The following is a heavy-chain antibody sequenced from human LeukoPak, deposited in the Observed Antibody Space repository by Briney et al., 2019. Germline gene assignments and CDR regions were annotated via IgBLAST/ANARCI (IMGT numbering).Heavy chain of an antibody. J-gene: IGHJ6*03. Sequence: ASVKVSCEASGYTFTSYYMHWVREAPGQGLEWRGIINPRGGSTSYAQKFQGRVTMTRDTSTSTGYMELSSLRSEDTAVYYCARAWNTAMVKTVMNYYYMDVWGKGTTVTVSS. CDR3: ARAWNTAMVKTVMNYYYMDV. CDR1: GYTFTSYY. V-gene: IGHV1-46*01. CDR2: INPRGGST. D-gene: IGHD5-18*01.